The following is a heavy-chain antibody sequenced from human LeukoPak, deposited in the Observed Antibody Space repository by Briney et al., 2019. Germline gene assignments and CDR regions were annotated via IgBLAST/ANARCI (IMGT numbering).Heavy chain of an antibody. CDR3: AKSRGESRGASNY. V-gene: IGHV3-23*01. D-gene: IGHD1-26*01. J-gene: IGHJ4*02. Sequence: ADSVKGRFTISRDNSKNTLYLQMNSLRAEDTAVYYCAKSRGESRGASNYWGQGTLVTVSS.